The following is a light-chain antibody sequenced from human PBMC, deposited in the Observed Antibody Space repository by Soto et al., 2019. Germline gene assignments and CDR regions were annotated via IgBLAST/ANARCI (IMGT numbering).Light chain of an antibody. CDR3: QYWSDYCWT. Sequence: DIQLTQSPSPLSTSVGDRVTISCRASPSISSWLAWYQQKPGKAPKLLIYNTSNLESGVPPRFGGSGSGTEFTLTISSLQPDDFATYYCQYWSDYCWTFGQGTKVEIK. V-gene: IGKV1-5*03. CDR1: PSISSW. CDR2: NTS. J-gene: IGKJ1*01.